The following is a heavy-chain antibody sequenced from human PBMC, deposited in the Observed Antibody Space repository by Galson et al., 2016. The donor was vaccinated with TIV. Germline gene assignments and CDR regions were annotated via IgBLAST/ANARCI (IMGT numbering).Heavy chain of an antibody. J-gene: IGHJ2*01. CDR1: GYIFNNYY. CDR3: ARVVRRFLEWSDYLYFDL. Sequence: SVKVSCKASGYIFNNYYMHWVRQAPGQGLEWMGWIKPDSGATNYAQRFQGRVTMTGDTSISTAYMELSRLRSDDTAVYYCARVVRRFLEWSDYLYFDLWGRGTLVTVSS. CDR2: IKPDSGAT. D-gene: IGHD3-3*01. V-gene: IGHV1-2*02.